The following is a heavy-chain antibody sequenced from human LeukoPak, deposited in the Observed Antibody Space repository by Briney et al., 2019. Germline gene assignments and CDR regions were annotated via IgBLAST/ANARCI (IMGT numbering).Heavy chain of an antibody. CDR1: GGSISSYY. CDR2: IYYSGST. V-gene: IGHV4-59*01. CDR3: ARVPLIYDLWSGYPYYFDY. D-gene: IGHD3-3*01. J-gene: IGHJ4*02. Sequence: SETLSLTCTVSGGSISSYYWSWIRQPPGKGLEWIGYIYYSGSTNYNPSLKSRVTISVDTSKNQFSLKLSSVTAADTAVYYCARVPLIYDLWSGYPYYFDYWGQGTLVTVSS.